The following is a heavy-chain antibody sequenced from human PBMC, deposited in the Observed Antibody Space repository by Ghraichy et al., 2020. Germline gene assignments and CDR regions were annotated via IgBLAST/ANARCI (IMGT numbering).Heavy chain of an antibody. CDR3: ARDRVMIFGVVIIPRRFDY. V-gene: IGHV1-18*01. Sequence: ASVKVSCKASGYTFTSYGISWVRQAPGQGLEWMGWISAYNGNTNYAQKLQGRVTMTTDTSTSTAYMELRSLRSDDTAVYYCARDRVMIFGVVIIPRRFDYWGQGTLVTVSS. CDR2: ISAYNGNT. CDR1: GYTFTSYG. J-gene: IGHJ4*02. D-gene: IGHD3-3*01.